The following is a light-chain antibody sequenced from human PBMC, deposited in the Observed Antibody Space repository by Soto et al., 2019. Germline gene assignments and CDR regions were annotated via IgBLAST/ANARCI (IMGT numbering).Light chain of an antibody. J-gene: IGKJ3*01. Sequence: DIQMTQSPTSLSASVGDSVTLTCRASQRLFSFLNWYQQAPGRAPKLLISTAYKLQSGVPARFSGSESGTEFTLPISSLQPEDFAIYFCLQTYIAPFTFGPGTKVDVK. CDR1: QRLFSF. CDR2: TAY. CDR3: LQTYIAPFT. V-gene: IGKV1-39*01.